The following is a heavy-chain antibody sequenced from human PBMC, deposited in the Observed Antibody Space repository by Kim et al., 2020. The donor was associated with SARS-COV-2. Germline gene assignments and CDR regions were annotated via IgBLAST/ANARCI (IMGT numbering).Heavy chain of an antibody. CDR1: GFTFSDYY. V-gene: IGHV3-11*05. D-gene: IGHD6-19*01. Sequence: GGSLRISCAASGFTFSDYYMSWIRQAPGKGLEWVSYISSSSSYTNYADSVKGRFTISRDNAKNSLYLQMNSLRAEDTAVYYCARESKYSSGWRAAPLDYWGQGTLVTVSS. CDR2: ISSSSSYT. CDR3: ARESKYSSGWRAAPLDY. J-gene: IGHJ4*02.